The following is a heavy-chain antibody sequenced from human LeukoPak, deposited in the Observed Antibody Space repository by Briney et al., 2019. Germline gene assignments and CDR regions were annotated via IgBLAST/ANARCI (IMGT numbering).Heavy chain of an antibody. CDR2: IYHSGST. CDR1: GGSISSGGYS. D-gene: IGHD5-24*01. CDR3: ARGHGDGYFDY. V-gene: IGHV4-30-2*01. Sequence: SETLSLTCAVSGGSISSGGYSWSWIRQPPGKGLEWIGYIYHSGSTYYNPSLKSRVTISVDRSKNQFSLKLSSVTAADTAVYYCARGHGDGYFDYWGQGTLVTVSS. J-gene: IGHJ4*02.